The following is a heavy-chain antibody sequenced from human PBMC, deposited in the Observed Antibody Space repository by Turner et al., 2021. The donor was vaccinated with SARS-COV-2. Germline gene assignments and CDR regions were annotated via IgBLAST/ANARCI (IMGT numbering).Heavy chain of an antibody. CDR1: GGSISSGSYY. J-gene: IGHJ6*02. D-gene: IGHD3-10*01. Sequence: QVQLQESGPGLVKPSQTLSLTCTVSGGSISSGSYYWSWIRQHPGKGLEWIGYIYDSGSTYYNPSLKSRVTISVDTSKNQVSLKLSSVTAADTAVYYCARGRGYYGSGSYYNPYYYGMDVWGQGTTVTVSS. CDR2: IYDSGST. V-gene: IGHV4-31*03. CDR3: ARGRGYYGSGSYYNPYYYGMDV.